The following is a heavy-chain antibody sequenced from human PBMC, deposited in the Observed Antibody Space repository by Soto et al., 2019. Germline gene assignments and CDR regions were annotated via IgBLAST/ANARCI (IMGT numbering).Heavy chain of an antibody. CDR1: GYTFTSYA. J-gene: IGHJ4*02. D-gene: IGHD3-9*01. Sequence: QVQPVQSGAEVKKPGASVKVSCKASGYTFTSYAMHWVRQAPGQRLEWMGWINAGNGNTKYSQKFQGRVNITRDTTASLGYMELSSMRSEDTAVYYCASATGYYFIDYGSQGTLVTVTS. V-gene: IGHV1-3*01. CDR3: ASATGYYFIDY. CDR2: INAGNGNT.